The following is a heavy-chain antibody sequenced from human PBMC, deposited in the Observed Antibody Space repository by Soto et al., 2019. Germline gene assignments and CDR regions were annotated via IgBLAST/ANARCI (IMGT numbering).Heavy chain of an antibody. J-gene: IGHJ4*02. V-gene: IGHV1-2*02. CDR2: IDPNTGDT. CDR1: GYTFTGFH. Sequence: ASVKVSCKASGYTFTGFHTFWVRQAPGRGLEWVGWIDPNTGDTSYAQNLQGRVTLTRDTSISTAYLELSSLRPDDTAVYYCATRLTSDFWGQGTPVTVSS. D-gene: IGHD2-2*01. CDR3: ATRLTSDF.